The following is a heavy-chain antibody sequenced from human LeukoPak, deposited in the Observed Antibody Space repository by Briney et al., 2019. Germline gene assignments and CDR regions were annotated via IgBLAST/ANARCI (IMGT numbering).Heavy chain of an antibody. Sequence: GASVKVSCKGYGYTFINHDIDWVRQAAGQGLEWMGWINTNTGNPTYAQGFTGRFVFSLDTSVSTAYLQISSLKAEDTAVYYCARDLNYDSSGYQEGNWGQGTLITVSS. D-gene: IGHD3-22*01. CDR2: INTNTGNP. V-gene: IGHV7-4-1*02. J-gene: IGHJ4*02. CDR1: GYTFINHD. CDR3: ARDLNYDSSGYQEGN.